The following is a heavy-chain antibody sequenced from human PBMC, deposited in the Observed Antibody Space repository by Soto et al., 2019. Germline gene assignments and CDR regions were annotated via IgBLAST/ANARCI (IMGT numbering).Heavy chain of an antibody. J-gene: IGHJ4*02. CDR1: GYTFTSYD. CDR2: MNPNSGNT. V-gene: IGHV1-18*01. CDR3: ARDRGIAVAGTLPDY. Sequence: ASVKVSCKASGYTFTSYDINWVRQATGQGLEWMGWMNPNSGNTNYAQKLQGRVTMTTDTSTSTAYMELRSLRSDDTAVYYCARDRGIAVAGTLPDYWGQGTLVTVSS. D-gene: IGHD6-19*01.